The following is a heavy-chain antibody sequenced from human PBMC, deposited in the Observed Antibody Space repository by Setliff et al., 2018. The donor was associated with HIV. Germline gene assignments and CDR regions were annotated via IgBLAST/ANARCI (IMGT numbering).Heavy chain of an antibody. J-gene: IGHJ5*02. V-gene: IGHV3-66*01. Sequence: GSLRLSCAASGFTFSNAWMSWVRQAPGKGLEWVSVIYSGGTTYYADSVKGRFTISRDNAKNSLYLQMNSLRAEDTAVYYCASPAYSSGWYGHWGQGTLVTVSS. CDR1: GFTFSNAW. CDR3: ASPAYSSGWYGH. D-gene: IGHD3-22*01. CDR2: IYSGGTT.